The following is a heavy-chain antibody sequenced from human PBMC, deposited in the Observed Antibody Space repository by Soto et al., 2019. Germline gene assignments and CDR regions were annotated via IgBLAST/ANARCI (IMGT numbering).Heavy chain of an antibody. CDR1: GFSLSTSGVR. CDR3: ARTISTVDDY. J-gene: IGHJ4*02. D-gene: IGHD4-17*01. Sequence: QITLKESGPTLVKPTQILTLTCTFSGFSLSTSGVRVGWIRQPPGKAMEWLALIYWDDDKRYSPSLKSRLTISKDTSKNQVVLTMTNMDPVDTATYYCARTISTVDDYWGQGTLVTVSS. CDR2: IYWDDDK. V-gene: IGHV2-5*02.